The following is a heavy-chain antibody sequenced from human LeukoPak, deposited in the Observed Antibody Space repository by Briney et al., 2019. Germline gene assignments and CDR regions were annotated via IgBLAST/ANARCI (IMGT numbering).Heavy chain of an antibody. V-gene: IGHV3-7*01. CDR3: ARDLAAAGPHFDY. CDR1: GFTFSSYW. Sequence: PGESLRLSCAASGFTFSSYWMSWVRQAPGKGLEWVANIKQDGSEKYYVDSVKGRFTISRDNAKNSLYLQMNSLRAEDTAVYYCARDLAAAGPHFDYWGQGTLVTVSS. D-gene: IGHD6-13*01. J-gene: IGHJ4*02. CDR2: IKQDGSEK.